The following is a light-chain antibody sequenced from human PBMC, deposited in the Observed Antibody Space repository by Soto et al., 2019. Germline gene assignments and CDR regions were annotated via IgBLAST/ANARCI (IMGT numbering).Light chain of an antibody. J-gene: IGKJ5*01. CDR3: QQYDNWPIT. V-gene: IGKV3-15*01. CDR1: QSININ. CDR2: GAS. Sequence: EIGMTQSPATLSVSPGERATLSCRASQSININLAWYQQKPGQAPRLLIYGASTRATGLPARFSGSGSGTEFTLIISSLQSEDSAVYYCQQYDNWPITCGQGTRLEIK.